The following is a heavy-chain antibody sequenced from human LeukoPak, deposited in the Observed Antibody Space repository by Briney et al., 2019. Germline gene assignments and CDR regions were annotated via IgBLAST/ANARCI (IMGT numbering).Heavy chain of an antibody. CDR1: GGSISSYY. CDR3: ARHGYNSYFGF. Sequence: PSETLSLTCTVSGGSISSYYWSWIRQPPGKGLEWIGYIYYSGSTNYNPSLKSRVTISVDTSKNQFSLKLSSVTAADTAVYYCARHGYNSYFGFWGQGTLVTVSS. J-gene: IGHJ4*02. CDR2: IYYSGST. D-gene: IGHD5-24*01. V-gene: IGHV4-59*01.